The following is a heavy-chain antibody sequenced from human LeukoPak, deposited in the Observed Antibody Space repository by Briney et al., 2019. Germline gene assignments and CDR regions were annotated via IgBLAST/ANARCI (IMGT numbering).Heavy chain of an antibody. J-gene: IGHJ6*03. CDR3: ARDEPMVWTGEKYYDFWSGYSGLGRPRYIDF. CDR1: GSTFTSYY. D-gene: IGHD3-3*01. CDR2: INPSGSST. Sequence: AAVKLSRKASGSTFTSYYIHWVRHAPGQGLGGVGIINPSGSSTSKEQKIQGRVYMNRNRCTSTVYMELSSLRCADTAVYYCARDEPMVWTGEKYYDFWSGYSGLGRPRYIDFWGKGTTVTVSS. V-gene: IGHV1-46*01.